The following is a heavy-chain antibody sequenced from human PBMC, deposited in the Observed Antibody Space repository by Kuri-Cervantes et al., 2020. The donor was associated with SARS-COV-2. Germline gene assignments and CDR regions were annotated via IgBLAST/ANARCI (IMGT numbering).Heavy chain of an antibody. Sequence: GGSLRLSCAASGFTFSSYVMSWVRQAPGKGLEWVSAISGSGGSTYYADSVKGRFTISRDNSKNTLYLQMNSLRAEDTAVYYCARVMIGEFSFGYWGQGTLVTVSS. D-gene: IGHD3-10*02. CDR2: ISGSGGST. V-gene: IGHV3-23*01. CDR3: ARVMIGEFSFGY. J-gene: IGHJ4*02. CDR1: GFTFSSYV.